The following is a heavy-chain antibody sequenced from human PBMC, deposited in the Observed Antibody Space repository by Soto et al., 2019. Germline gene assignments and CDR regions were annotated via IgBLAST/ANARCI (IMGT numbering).Heavy chain of an antibody. CDR1: GYTLTELS. CDR2: FDPEDGET. CDR3: ATDFLDRAGTIADY. V-gene: IGHV1-24*01. Sequence: ASVKVSCKVSGYTLTELSMHWVRQAPGKGLEWMGGFDPEDGETIYAQKFQGRVTMTEDTSTDTAYMELSSLRSEDTAVYYCATDFLDRAGTIADYWGQGTLVTVSS. D-gene: IGHD1-7*01. J-gene: IGHJ4*02.